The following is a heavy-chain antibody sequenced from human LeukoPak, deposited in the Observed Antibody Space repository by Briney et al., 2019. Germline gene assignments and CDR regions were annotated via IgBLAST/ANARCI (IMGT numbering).Heavy chain of an antibody. J-gene: IGHJ1*01. CDR2: MSPNSENT. CDR3: ARDLAYCGGGCSRGFQH. Sequence: ASVKVSCKASGYTFTSYDINWVRPAAGQGLEWLGWMSPNSENTGYAQKFQGRVTMTRNTPISTAYMELSSLTSEDTAAYYCARDLAYCGGGCSRGFQHWGQGTLVTVSS. V-gene: IGHV1-8*01. D-gene: IGHD2-21*02. CDR1: GYTFTSYD.